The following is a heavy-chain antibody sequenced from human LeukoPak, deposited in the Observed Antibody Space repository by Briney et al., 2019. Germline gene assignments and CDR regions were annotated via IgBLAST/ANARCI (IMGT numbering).Heavy chain of an antibody. CDR3: ARVSVDDFWSGYLDY. V-gene: IGHV3-21*01. D-gene: IGHD3-3*01. J-gene: IGHJ4*02. CDR1: GFTFSSYS. Sequence: AGGSLRLSCAASGFTFSSYSMNWVRQAPGKGLEWVSSISSSSSYIYYADSVKGRFTISRDNAKNSLYLQMNSLRAEDTAVYYCARVSVDDFWSGYLDYWGQGTLVTVSS. CDR2: ISSSSSYI.